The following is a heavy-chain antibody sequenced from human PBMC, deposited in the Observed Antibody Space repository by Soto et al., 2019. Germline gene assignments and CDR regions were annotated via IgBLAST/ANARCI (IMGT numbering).Heavy chain of an antibody. J-gene: IGHJ6*02. D-gene: IGHD3-16*02. CDR1: GGSISSSTFY. Sequence: SETLSLTCTVSGGSISSSTFYWAWIRQPPGRGLEWIGTIYYSGSTTYYADSVKGRFTVSRDNVKNSLFLQMNSLRDEDTAVYYCARVAIASGGVIAVTYALDVWGQGTTVTVSS. V-gene: IGHV4-39*02. CDR3: ARVAIASGGVIAVTYALDV. CDR2: IYYSGST.